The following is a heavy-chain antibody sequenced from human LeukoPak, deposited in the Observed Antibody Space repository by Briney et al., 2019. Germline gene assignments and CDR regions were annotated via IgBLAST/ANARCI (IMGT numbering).Heavy chain of an antibody. D-gene: IGHD6-6*01. CDR3: ARQGIAARRSYYYGMDV. Sequence: SETLSLTCTVSGGSISGYYWSWIRQPPGKGLEWIGYIYYSGSTNYNPSLKSRVTISVDTSKNQFSLKLSSVTAADTAVYYCARQGIAARRSYYYGMDVWGQGTTVTVSS. CDR2: IYYSGST. J-gene: IGHJ6*02. V-gene: IGHV4-59*08. CDR1: GGSISGYY.